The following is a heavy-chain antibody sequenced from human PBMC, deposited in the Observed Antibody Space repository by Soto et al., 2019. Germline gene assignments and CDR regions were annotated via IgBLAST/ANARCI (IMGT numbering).Heavy chain of an antibody. CDR1: GFTFSIHG. V-gene: IGHV3-30*18. CDR3: AKDKVPYYDFWSGQRWFDP. D-gene: IGHD3-3*01. J-gene: IGHJ5*02. CDR2: ISNDGNKK. Sequence: GGSLRLSCAASGFTFSIHGMHWVRQTPGKGLEWVAVISNDGNKKYYVESVEGRFSISRDNSKSIVYLQMNNVRIEDTAKYYCAKDKVPYYDFWSGQRWFDPWGQGTQVTVSS.